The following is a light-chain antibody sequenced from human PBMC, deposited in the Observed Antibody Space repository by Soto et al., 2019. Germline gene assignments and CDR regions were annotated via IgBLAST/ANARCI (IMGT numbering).Light chain of an antibody. CDR1: QSVGTK. Sequence: EIVMTQSPATLSVSPGERVTLSCRASQSVGTKLAWYQQKPGQAPRLLMYDASTRATGIPARYSGTGSGTEFIFTISSLQSEDFAIYYCQQYDQWPPITFGQGTRLAIK. V-gene: IGKV3-15*01. J-gene: IGKJ5*01. CDR3: QQYDQWPPIT. CDR2: DAS.